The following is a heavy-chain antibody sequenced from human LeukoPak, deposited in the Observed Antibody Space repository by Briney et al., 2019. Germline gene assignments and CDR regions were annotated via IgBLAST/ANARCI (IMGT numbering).Heavy chain of an antibody. V-gene: IGHV4-34*01. J-gene: IGHJ4*02. Sequence: SETLSLTCAVYGGSFSGYYWSWVRQPPGKGVEWRGEINHSGSTNYNPSLTSRVTISVDTSKNQFSLKLSSVTAADTAVYYCARGTVVPAAIVDYWGQGTLVTVSS. CDR1: GGSFSGYY. D-gene: IGHD2-2*01. CDR2: INHSGST. CDR3: ARGTVVPAAIVDY.